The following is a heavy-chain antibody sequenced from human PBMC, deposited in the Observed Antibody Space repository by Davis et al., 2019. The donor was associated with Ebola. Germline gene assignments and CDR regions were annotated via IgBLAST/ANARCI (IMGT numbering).Heavy chain of an antibody. D-gene: IGHD3-3*01. CDR3: ARAVFHEVLDY. J-gene: IGHJ4*02. CDR2: IDQGGSEK. V-gene: IGHV3-7*04. CDR1: GFAFGNYW. Sequence: GESLKISCAGSGFAFGNYWMTWVRQAPGKGLEWVAHIDQGGSEKYYVDSVKGRFTISRDNGKNSLFLQMNSLTADDTAVYYCARAVFHEVLDYWGQGTPVTVSS.